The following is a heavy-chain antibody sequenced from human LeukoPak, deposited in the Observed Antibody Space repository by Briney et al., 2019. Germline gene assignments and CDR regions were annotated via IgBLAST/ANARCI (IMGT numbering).Heavy chain of an antibody. V-gene: IGHV4-31*03. CDR2: IYYSGST. CDR3: ASTYDSSGYYPFDY. Sequence: ASQTLSLTCTVSGGSISSGGYSWSWIRQHPGKGLEWIGYIYYSGSTYYNPSLKSRVTISVDTSKNQFSLKLSSVTAADTAVYYCASTYDSSGYYPFDYWGQGTLVTVSS. D-gene: IGHD3-22*01. CDR1: GGSISSGGYS. J-gene: IGHJ4*02.